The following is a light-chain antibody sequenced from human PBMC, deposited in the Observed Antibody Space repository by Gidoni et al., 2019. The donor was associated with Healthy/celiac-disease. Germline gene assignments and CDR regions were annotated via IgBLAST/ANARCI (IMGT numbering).Light chain of an antibody. V-gene: IGKV3-20*01. Sequence: EIVWTQSPGTLSLSPGERATLSCRASQSVSSSYLAWYQQIPGQAPRLLIYGASSRAPGIPDRFSGSGSGTDFTLTISRLEPEDFAVYYCQQYGSSPPWTFGQGTKVEIK. J-gene: IGKJ1*01. CDR3: QQYGSSPPWT. CDR2: GAS. CDR1: QSVSSSY.